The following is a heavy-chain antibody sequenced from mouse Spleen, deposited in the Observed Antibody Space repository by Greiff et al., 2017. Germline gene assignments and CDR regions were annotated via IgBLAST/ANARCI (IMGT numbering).Heavy chain of an antibody. V-gene: IGHV1-18*01. D-gene: IGHD1-1*02. CDR2: INPNNGGT. CDR3: ARGGNLYYAMDY. Sequence: VQLKESGPELVKPGASVKIPCKASGYTFTDYNMDWVKQSHGKSLEWIGDINPNNGGTIYNQKFKGKATLTVDKSSSTAYMELRSLTSEDTAVYYCARGGNLYYAMDYWGQGTSVTVSS. CDR1: GYTFTDYN. J-gene: IGHJ4*01.